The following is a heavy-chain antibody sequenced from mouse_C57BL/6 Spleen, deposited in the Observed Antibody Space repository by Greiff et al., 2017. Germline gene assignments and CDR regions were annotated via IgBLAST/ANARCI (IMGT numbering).Heavy chain of an antibody. J-gene: IGHJ1*03. CDR1: GFTFSSYG. V-gene: IGHV5-6*01. CDR2: ISSGGSYT. CDR3: ARKGHYYGSSSWYFDV. Sequence: DVQLVESGGDLVKPGGSLKLSCAASGFTFSSYGMSWVRQTPDKRLEWVATISSGGSYTYYPDSVKGRFTISRDNAKNTLYLQMSSLKSEDTAMYYCARKGHYYGSSSWYFDVWGTGTTVTVSS. D-gene: IGHD1-1*01.